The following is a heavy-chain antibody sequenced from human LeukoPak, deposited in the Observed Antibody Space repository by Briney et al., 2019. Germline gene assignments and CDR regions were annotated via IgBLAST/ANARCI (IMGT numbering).Heavy chain of an antibody. CDR2: IGYDGNNK. J-gene: IGHJ4*02. CDR3: ATLRGLRYSGYKDY. Sequence: GGSLRLSCAASGFTFSSYGMHWVRQAPGKGLEWVAFIGYDGNNKNYGDSLKGRFTMSRDNSKNMLYLQMNRLRVEDTAVYYCATLRGLRYSGYKDYWGQGTLVTVSS. V-gene: IGHV3-30*02. CDR1: GFTFSSYG. D-gene: IGHD5-12*01.